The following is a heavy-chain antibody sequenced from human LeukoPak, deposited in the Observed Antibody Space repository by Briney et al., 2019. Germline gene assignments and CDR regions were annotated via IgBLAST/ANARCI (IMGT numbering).Heavy chain of an antibody. CDR3: ARRGDGYYWYAFGI. CDR2: SNPSGGST. V-gene: IGHV1-46*01. Sequence: ASVRVSCKAAGYSFTSYCMHWVRQAPGQWLEWMGMSNPSGGSTSYAQKFQGRVTMTRDTSTSTVYMELSSLRSEDTAVYYCARRGDGYYWYAFGIWGQGTMVTVSS. J-gene: IGHJ3*02. D-gene: IGHD3-22*01. CDR1: GYSFTSYC.